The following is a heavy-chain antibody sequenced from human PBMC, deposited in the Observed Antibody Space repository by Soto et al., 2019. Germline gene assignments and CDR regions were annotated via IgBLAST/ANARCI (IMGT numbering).Heavy chain of an antibody. CDR3: AKEGSGNFYNYFDY. CDR2: VSASGLNT. Sequence: PGGSLRLSCAASGFTFSTYAMAWVRQAPGKGLEWVSGVSASGLNTDYADPVKGRFYISRDNSKNTVSLHMNSLRAEDTALYYCAKEGSGNFYNYFDYWGQGILVTVSS. CDR1: GFTFSTYA. J-gene: IGHJ4*02. V-gene: IGHV3-23*01. D-gene: IGHD3-10*01.